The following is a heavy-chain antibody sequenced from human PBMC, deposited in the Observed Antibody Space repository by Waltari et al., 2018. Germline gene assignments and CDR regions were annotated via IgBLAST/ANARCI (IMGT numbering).Heavy chain of an antibody. V-gene: IGHV3-23*03. CDR2: IYSGGSST. Sequence: EVQLLESGGGLVQPGGSLRLSCAASGFTFSSHAMSWVRQAPGKGLGWVSVIYSGGSSTYNADSVKGRFTISRDNSKNTLYLQMNSLRAEDTAVYYCAKEGSSSSFDYWGQGTLVTVSS. D-gene: IGHD6-6*01. CDR1: GFTFSSHA. CDR3: AKEGSSSSFDY. J-gene: IGHJ4*02.